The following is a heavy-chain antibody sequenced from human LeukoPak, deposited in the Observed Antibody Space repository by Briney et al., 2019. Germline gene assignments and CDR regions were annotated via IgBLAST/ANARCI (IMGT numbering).Heavy chain of an antibody. J-gene: IGHJ3*02. CDR1: GFTFSSYC. V-gene: IGHV3-7*04. Sequence: PRGAPRLSCAAPGFTFSSYCRSWVRQAPGKGLEWVANIKKNGSEKYYVGSMKGRFTISRDNAKKSLYLQMNSLRAEDTAVYYCARGDYYGSGSSFIDAFDIWGQGTMVTVSS. CDR3: ARGDYYGSGSSFIDAFDI. D-gene: IGHD3-10*01. CDR2: IKKNGSEK.